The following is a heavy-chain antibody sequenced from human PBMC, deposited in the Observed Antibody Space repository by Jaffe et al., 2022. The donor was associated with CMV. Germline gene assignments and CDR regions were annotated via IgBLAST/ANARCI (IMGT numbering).Heavy chain of an antibody. D-gene: IGHD3-22*01. Sequence: QVQLVESGGGVVQPGRSLRLSCAASGFTFSSYGMHWVRQAPGKGLEWVAVIWYDGSNKYYADSVKGRFTISRDNSKNTLYLQMNSLRAEDTAVYYCATDYYDSSGYFPFDYWGQGTLVTVSS. J-gene: IGHJ4*02. V-gene: IGHV3-33*08. CDR1: GFTFSSYG. CDR3: ATDYYDSSGYFPFDY. CDR2: IWYDGSNK.